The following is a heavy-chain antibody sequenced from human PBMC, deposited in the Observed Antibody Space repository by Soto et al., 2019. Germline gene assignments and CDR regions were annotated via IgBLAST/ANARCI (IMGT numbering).Heavy chain of an antibody. CDR1: GFTFSSYA. CDR2: ITTGDHT. D-gene: IGHD3-10*01. J-gene: IGHJ4*02. CDR3: AKVKGGSGSSDY. Sequence: EVQLLESGGGWVQPGGSLRLSCAASGFTFSSYALNWVRQAPGKGLEWVSGITTGDHTYDADSVKGQFTISRDNHKNTLYLQMNNLRAEDTAVYYCAKVKGGSGSSDYWGQGTLVTVSS. V-gene: IGHV3-23*01.